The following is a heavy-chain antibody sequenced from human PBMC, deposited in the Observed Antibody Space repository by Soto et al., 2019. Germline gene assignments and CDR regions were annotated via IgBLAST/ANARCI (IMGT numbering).Heavy chain of an antibody. Sequence: PGGSLILSCAASGFTFSSYSMNWVRQAPGKGLEWVSSISSSSSHIYYADSVKGRFTISRDNAKNSLYLQMNSLRAEDTAVYYCAVDIVATIHYGMDVWGQGTTVT. J-gene: IGHJ6*02. CDR3: AVDIVATIHYGMDV. V-gene: IGHV3-21*01. CDR1: GFTFSSYS. CDR2: ISSSSSHI. D-gene: IGHD5-12*01.